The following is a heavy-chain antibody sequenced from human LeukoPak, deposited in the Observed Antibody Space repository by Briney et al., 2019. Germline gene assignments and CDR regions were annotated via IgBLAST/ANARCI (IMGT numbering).Heavy chain of an antibody. CDR1: GYTFTSYD. Sequence: ASVKVSCKTSGYTFTSYDISWVRQAPGQGPEWMGIINHSDGKTSYAQKLQGRVTMTRDTSTSTVYMELSSLRSEDTAVYYCAREIGPRQLHLWGSAFDYWGQGTLVTVSS. CDR2: INHSDGKT. J-gene: IGHJ4*02. V-gene: IGHV1-46*01. D-gene: IGHD5-18*01. CDR3: AREIGPRQLHLWGSAFDY.